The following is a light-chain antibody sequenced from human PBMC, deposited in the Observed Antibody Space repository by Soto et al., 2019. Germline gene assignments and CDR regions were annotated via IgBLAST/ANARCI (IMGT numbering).Light chain of an antibody. Sequence: EIVMTQSPVTLSVSPGERATLSCRASQSVSSNLAWYQQKPGQAPRLLIYGASTRATGIPARFSGSGSGTEFTLTISSLQSEDFAVYYCQQYNKWPITFGQGTRLE. V-gene: IGKV3-15*01. CDR1: QSVSSN. J-gene: IGKJ5*01. CDR3: QQYNKWPIT. CDR2: GAS.